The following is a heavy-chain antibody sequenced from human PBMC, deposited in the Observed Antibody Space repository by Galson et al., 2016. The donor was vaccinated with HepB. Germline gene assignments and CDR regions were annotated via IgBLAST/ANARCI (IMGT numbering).Heavy chain of an antibody. J-gene: IGHJ2*01. V-gene: IGHV1-69*01. Sequence: SCKASGGTFGTHTVGWVRQAPGRGLEWLGGIVPVLGVSTSAQTLQDRVTFGADESTNTVFMTLASLTFEDTAVYYCARVIGGDNWYFDLWGHGTHVIVS. CDR2: IVPVLGVS. CDR3: ARVIGGDNWYFDL. CDR1: GGTFGTHT. D-gene: IGHD2-21*01.